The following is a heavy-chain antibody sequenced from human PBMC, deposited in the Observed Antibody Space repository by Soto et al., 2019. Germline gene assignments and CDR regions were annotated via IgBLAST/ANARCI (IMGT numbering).Heavy chain of an antibody. Sequence: QVQLVQSGAEVKKPGSSVKVSCKASGGTFSSYAFSWVRQAPGQGLEGMGGIIPIFGTADYAQKFQGRVTIAADESRSTAYMELSSLRCEDTSVYSGAADYIRGGFYYCCGVDVGG. J-gene: IGHJ6*02. D-gene: IGHD4-4*01. CDR2: IIPIFGTA. CDR1: GGTFSSYA. CDR3: AADYIRGGFYYCCGVDV. V-gene: IGHV1-69*12.